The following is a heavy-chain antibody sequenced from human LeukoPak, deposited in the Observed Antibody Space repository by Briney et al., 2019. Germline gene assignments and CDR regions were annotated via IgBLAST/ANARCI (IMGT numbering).Heavy chain of an antibody. CDR3: AKDVRIAVAGLDY. CDR2: IRYDGSNK. V-gene: IGHV3-30*02. CDR1: GFTFSSYG. Sequence: GGSLRLSXAASGFTFSSYGMHWVCQAPGKGLEWVAFIRYDGSNKYYADSVKGRFTISRDNSKNTLYLQMNSLRAEDTAVYYCAKDVRIAVAGLDYWGQGTLVTVSS. D-gene: IGHD6-19*01. J-gene: IGHJ4*02.